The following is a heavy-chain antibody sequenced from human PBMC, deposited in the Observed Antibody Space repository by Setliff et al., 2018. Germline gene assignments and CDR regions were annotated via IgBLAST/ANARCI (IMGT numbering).Heavy chain of an antibody. CDR1: GDTFSTYA. J-gene: IGHJ3*02. Sequence: SVKVSCKASGDTFSTYALSWVRQAPGQGLEWMGGVIPLLETTKYAQKFQGRVTMTTDTTTSTSYLELRSLRSDDTAIYYCARSYDSGFYHQRDAYDIWGQGTMVTVSS. V-gene: IGHV1-69*05. D-gene: IGHD3-22*01. CDR3: ARSYDSGFYHQRDAYDI. CDR2: VIPLLETT.